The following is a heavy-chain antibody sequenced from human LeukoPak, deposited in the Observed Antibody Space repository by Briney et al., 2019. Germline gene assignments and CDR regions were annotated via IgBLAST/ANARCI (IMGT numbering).Heavy chain of an antibody. Sequence: PGGSLRLSCAASGFTFSSYAMSWVRQAPGKGLEWVSGISAGGGSTYYADSVKGRFTISRDNSKNTLSLQMNSLRDEDTAVYYCASPGGYYDTSGYWGQGTLVTVSS. CDR1: GFTFSSYA. J-gene: IGHJ4*02. D-gene: IGHD3-22*01. CDR2: ISAGGGST. V-gene: IGHV3-23*01. CDR3: ASPGGYYDTSGY.